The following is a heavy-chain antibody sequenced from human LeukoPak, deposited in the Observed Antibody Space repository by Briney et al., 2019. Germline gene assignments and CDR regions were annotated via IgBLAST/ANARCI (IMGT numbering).Heavy chain of an antibody. CDR2: ISCSGGST. CDR3: AKQRTRVDADCSGGSCYSGLFDY. J-gene: IGHJ4*02. CDR1: GFTFSSYA. D-gene: IGHD2-15*01. V-gene: IGHV3-23*01. Sequence: GGSLRLSCAASGFTFSSYAMSWVRQAPGKGLEWVSAISCSGGSTYYADSVKGRFTISRDNSKNTLYLQMNSLRAEDTAVYYCAKQRTRVDADCSGGSCYSGLFDYWGQGTLVTVSS.